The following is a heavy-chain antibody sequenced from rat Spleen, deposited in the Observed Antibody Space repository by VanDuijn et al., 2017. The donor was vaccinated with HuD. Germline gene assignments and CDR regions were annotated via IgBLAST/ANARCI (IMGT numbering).Heavy chain of an antibody. CDR3: ARPDYSRFDY. V-gene: IGHV5-25*01. J-gene: IGHJ2*01. D-gene: IGHD1-2*01. Sequence: EVQLVESGGGLVQPGRSLKLSCAASGFTFSDYYMAWVRQAPTKGLEWVASISNGGGNTYYRESVKGRFTISRDNAKSTLYLQMDSLRSEDTATYFCARPDYSRFDYWGQGVMVTVSS. CDR1: GFTFSDYY. CDR2: ISNGGGNT.